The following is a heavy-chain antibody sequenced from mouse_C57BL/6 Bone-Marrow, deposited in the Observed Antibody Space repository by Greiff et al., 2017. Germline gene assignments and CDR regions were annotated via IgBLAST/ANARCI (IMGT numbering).Heavy chain of an antibody. D-gene: IGHD1-1*01. CDR1: GYTFTSYW. V-gene: IGHV1-7*01. Sequence: VMLVESGAELAKPGASVKLSCKASGYTFTSYWMHWVKQRPGQGLEWIGYINPSSGYTKYNQKFKDKATLTADKSYSTAYMQLSSLTYEDSAVYYCARGWDYSLFAYWGQGTLVTVSA. J-gene: IGHJ3*01. CDR3: ARGWDYSLFAY. CDR2: INPSSGYT.